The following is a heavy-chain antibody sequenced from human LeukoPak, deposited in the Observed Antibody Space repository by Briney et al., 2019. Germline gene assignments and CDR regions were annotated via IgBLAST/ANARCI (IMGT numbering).Heavy chain of an antibody. D-gene: IGHD5-12*01. CDR1: GFTFSSHA. CDR2: MYSGGST. Sequence: GGSLRLSCAASGFTFSSHALSWVRQAPGKGLEWVSVMYSGGSTYYADSVKGRFTLSRDNSKNTLYLQMNSLRAEDTAVYYCARELNIVTTTQYYFDYWGQGTLDTVSS. CDR3: ARELNIVTTTQYYFDY. V-gene: IGHV3-66*01. J-gene: IGHJ4*02.